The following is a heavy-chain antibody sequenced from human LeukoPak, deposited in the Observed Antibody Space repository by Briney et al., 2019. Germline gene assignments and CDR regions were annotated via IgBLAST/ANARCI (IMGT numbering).Heavy chain of an antibody. CDR2: ISYDGNNK. V-gene: IGHV3-30*18. Sequence: PGGSLRLSCAASGFTFSNYDIHWVRQAPGKGPEWVALISYDGNNKYYADSVKGRFTISRDNSKNTLYLQMNSLRAEDTAVYYCAKGFRFGELLSYFDYWGQGTLVTVSS. J-gene: IGHJ4*02. CDR3: AKGFRFGELLSYFDY. CDR1: GFTFSNYD. D-gene: IGHD3-10*01.